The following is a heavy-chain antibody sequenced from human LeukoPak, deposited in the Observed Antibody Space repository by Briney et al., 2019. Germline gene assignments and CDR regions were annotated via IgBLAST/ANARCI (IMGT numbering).Heavy chain of an antibody. D-gene: IGHD3-22*01. Sequence: PSETLSLTCVVFGGSFSGYHWTWIRQSPGKGLEWIGQINHSGSANYNRSLKSRVTITIESSKNQFSLELSSVTAADSAMYYCARGKYDSSDYSGGWYYFDYWGQGSLVTASS. CDR3: ARGKYDSSDYSGGWYYFDY. J-gene: IGHJ4*02. V-gene: IGHV4-34*01. CDR1: GGSFSGYH. CDR2: INHSGSA.